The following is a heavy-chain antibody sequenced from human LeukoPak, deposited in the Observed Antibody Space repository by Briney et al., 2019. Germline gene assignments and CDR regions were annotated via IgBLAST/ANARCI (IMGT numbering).Heavy chain of an antibody. D-gene: IGHD2-15*01. V-gene: IGHV4-39*01. J-gene: IGHJ3*02. CDR2: IYYSGST. CDR3: AGQPYIVVVVAATPGAGAFDI. CDR1: GGSISRSSYY. Sequence: SETLSLTCTVSGGSISRSSYYWGWIRQPPGKGLEWIGSIYYSGSTYYNPSLKSRVTISVDTSKNQFSLKLSSVTAADTAVYYCAGQPYIVVVVAATPGAGAFDIWGQGAMVTVSS.